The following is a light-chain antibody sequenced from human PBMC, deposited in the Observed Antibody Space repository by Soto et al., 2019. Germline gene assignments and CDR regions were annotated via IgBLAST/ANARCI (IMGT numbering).Light chain of an antibody. CDR3: PQFSTLPVK. V-gene: IGKV1-13*02. CDR2: DAS. Sequence: AIQLTQSPSSLSASIGDRVTITCRASQGSARALAWYQQKPGKPPSLLIYDASTPESGVPSRFSGSGSETHFPLTINSLQADDFATYYCPQFSTLPVKFGGGTRVDI. CDR1: QGSARA. J-gene: IGKJ4*02.